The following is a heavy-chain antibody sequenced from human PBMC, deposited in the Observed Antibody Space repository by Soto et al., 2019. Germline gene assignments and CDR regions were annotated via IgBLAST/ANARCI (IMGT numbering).Heavy chain of an antibody. CDR1: GDSVSSNNAA. J-gene: IGHJ6*02. Sequence: SQTLSLTCAISGDSVSSNNAAWNWIRQSPSRGLEWLGRTYYRSKWYNDYAVSAKSRITINQHTSKKQFSLQLNSVLPEDTAVYYCVSGVVARTWRNDYGMDVWGQGTPVTVSS. D-gene: IGHD3-3*01. CDR3: VSGVVARTWRNDYGMDV. V-gene: IGHV6-1*01. CDR2: TYYRSKWYN.